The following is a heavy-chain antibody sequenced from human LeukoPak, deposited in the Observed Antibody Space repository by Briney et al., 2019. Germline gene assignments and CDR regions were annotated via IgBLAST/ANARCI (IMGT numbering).Heavy chain of an antibody. CDR1: GFTFSNTA. D-gene: IGHD1-26*01. Sequence: GGSLRLSCAASGFTFSNTAMAWVRQAPGKGLEWVANINQDASTKHYVDSVKGRFTISRDNAKKSLYLQMNSLRAEDTAVYYCARDQSGRLDYWGQGTLVTVSS. J-gene: IGHJ4*02. V-gene: IGHV3-7*01. CDR2: INQDASTK. CDR3: ARDQSGRLDY.